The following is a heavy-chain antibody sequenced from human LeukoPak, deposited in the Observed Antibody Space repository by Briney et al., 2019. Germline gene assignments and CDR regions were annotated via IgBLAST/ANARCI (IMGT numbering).Heavy chain of an antibody. CDR1: GFTFSSYG. J-gene: IGHJ4*02. Sequence: GGSLRLSCAASGFTFSSYGMHWVRQAPGKGLEWVAVIWYDGSNKYYADSVKGRFTISRDNSKNTVYLQMNSLRVEDTAVYYCARDSGDSSGYYPGYWGQETLVTVSS. D-gene: IGHD3-22*01. V-gene: IGHV3-33*01. CDR3: ARDSGDSSGYYPGY. CDR2: IWYDGSNK.